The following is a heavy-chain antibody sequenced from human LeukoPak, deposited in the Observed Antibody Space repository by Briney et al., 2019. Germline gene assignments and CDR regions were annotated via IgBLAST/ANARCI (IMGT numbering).Heavy chain of an antibody. CDR2: IYTSGST. Sequence: PSETLSLTCTVSGGSISSYYWSWLRQPAGKGLEWIGRIYTSGSTNYNPSLKSRVTMSVDTSKNQFSLKLSSVTAADTAVYYCARDYLDILTGFYYYMDVWGKGTTVTISS. J-gene: IGHJ6*03. V-gene: IGHV4-4*07. CDR1: GGSISSYY. CDR3: ARDYLDILTGFYYYMDV. D-gene: IGHD3-9*01.